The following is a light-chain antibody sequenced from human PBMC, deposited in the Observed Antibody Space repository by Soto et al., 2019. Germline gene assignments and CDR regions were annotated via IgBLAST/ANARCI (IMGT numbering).Light chain of an antibody. CDR1: QNVDKF. J-gene: IGKJ5*01. CDR3: QQRKNWPPIT. CDR2: DSS. Sequence: EIALTQSPATLSLSPGETATLSCRASQNVDKFLAWCQQRPGQPPRLLIFDSSNRATGVPVRFSGSGSGTVFTLTIGSLEPEDSAVYCCQQRKNWPPITFGQGTRQEIK. V-gene: IGKV3-11*01.